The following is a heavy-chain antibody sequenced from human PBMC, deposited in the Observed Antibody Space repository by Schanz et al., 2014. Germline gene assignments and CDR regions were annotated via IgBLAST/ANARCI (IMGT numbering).Heavy chain of an antibody. CDR2: VYMSAAST. V-gene: IGHV3-23*04. D-gene: IGHD3-16*02. Sequence: DVQLVESGGGLVQPGGSLRLSCVASGFTFNYVWMSWVRQAPGKGLEWVSTVYMSAASTRYADSVKGRFTISRDNSKNTLYLQMNSLRAEDTAIYYCAKYRYSVFDFDYWGQGTLVTVSS. CDR1: GFTFNYVW. J-gene: IGHJ4*02. CDR3: AKYRYSVFDFDY.